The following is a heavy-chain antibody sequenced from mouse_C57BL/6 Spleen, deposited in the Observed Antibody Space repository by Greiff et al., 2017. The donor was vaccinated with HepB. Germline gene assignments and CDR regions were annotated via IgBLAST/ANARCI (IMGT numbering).Heavy chain of an antibody. V-gene: IGHV1-61*01. Sequence: QVQLQQPGAELVRPGSSVKLSCKASGYTFTSYWMDWVKQRPGQGLEWIGNIYPSDSETHYNQKFKDKATLTVDKSSSTAYMQLSSLTSEDSAVYYCARGVVHYFDYWGQGTTLTVYS. CDR2: IYPSDSET. CDR1: GYTFTSYW. D-gene: IGHD1-1*01. J-gene: IGHJ2*01. CDR3: ARGVVHYFDY.